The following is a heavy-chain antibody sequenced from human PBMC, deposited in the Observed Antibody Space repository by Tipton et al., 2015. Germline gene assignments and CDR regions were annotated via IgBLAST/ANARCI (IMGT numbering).Heavy chain of an antibody. V-gene: IGHV3-30*07. J-gene: IGHJ4*02. D-gene: IGHD2-15*01. CDR2: IAYDGYNK. Sequence: FLRLSCATSGFTFSAYSMHWVRQAPGKGLEWLAVIAYDGYNKYYGDSVKGRFTVSRDNSKNTLYLQMNSLRAEDTAVYYCARLVGVGSYYFDYWGQGTLVTVSS. CDR1: GFTFSAYS. CDR3: ARLVGVGSYYFDY.